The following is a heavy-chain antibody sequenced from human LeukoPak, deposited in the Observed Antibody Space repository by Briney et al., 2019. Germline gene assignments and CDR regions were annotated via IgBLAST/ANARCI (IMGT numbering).Heavy chain of an antibody. CDR3: AREARLLYYDFWSGYYDPNWFDP. CDR2: MNPNSGNT. J-gene: IGHJ5*02. V-gene: IGHV1-8*02. D-gene: IGHD3-3*01. Sequence: ASVKVSCKASGYTFTSYDINWVRQATGQGLEWKGWMNPNSGNTGYAQKFQGRVTMTRNTSISTAYMELSSLRSEDTAVYYCAREARLLYYDFWSGYYDPNWFDPWGQGTLVTVSS. CDR1: GYTFTSYD.